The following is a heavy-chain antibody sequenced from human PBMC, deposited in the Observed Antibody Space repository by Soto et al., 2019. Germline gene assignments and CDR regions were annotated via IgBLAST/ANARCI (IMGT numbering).Heavy chain of an antibody. D-gene: IGHD2-2*01. CDR3: ARGGDIVVVPAAMFDD. J-gene: IGHJ4*02. Sequence: GASVKVSCKASGYTFTSYAMHWVRQAPGQRLEWMGWINAGNGNTKYSQKFQGRVTITRDTSASTAYMELSSLRSEDTAVYYCARGGDIVVVPAAMFDDWGQGTLVTVSS. V-gene: IGHV1-3*01. CDR2: INAGNGNT. CDR1: GYTFTSYA.